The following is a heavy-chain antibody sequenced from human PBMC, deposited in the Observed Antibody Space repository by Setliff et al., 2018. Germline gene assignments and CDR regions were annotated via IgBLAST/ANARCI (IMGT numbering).Heavy chain of an antibody. CDR1: GYSISSSYY. CDR3: AKDVGDGYGVDAYASGGFDI. D-gene: IGHD5-18*01. CDR2: IFHSGRT. J-gene: IGHJ3*02. Sequence: SETLSLTCGVSGYSISSSYYWGWIRQTPGKGLEWIGSIFHSGRTYYNPSLKSRVTMSLDTSRSQFSLKLSSVTAADTAVYYCAKDVGDGYGVDAYASGGFDIWGQGTLVTVSS. V-gene: IGHV4-38-2*02.